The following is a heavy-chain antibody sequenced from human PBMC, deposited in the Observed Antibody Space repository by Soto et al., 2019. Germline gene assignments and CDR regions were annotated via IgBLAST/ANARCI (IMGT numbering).Heavy chain of an antibody. V-gene: IGHV3-30*18. D-gene: IGHD5-12*01. CDR3: AKDVYSRYDQRGDYYGMDV. J-gene: IGHJ6*02. Sequence: QVQLVESGGGVVQPGRSLRLSCAASGFTFSNFVIHWVRQAPGKGLEWVAVISYDGSNRYYGDSVKGRFTISRDNSKNTLYLQMNSLRAEDTAVYYCAKDVYSRYDQRGDYYGMDVWGQGTTVTVSS. CDR2: ISYDGSNR. CDR1: GFTFSNFV.